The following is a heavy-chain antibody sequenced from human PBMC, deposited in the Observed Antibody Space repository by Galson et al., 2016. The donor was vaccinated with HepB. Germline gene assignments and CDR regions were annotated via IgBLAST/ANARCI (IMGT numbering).Heavy chain of an antibody. CDR1: GGTFSRFP. Sequence: SVKVSCKASGGTFSRFPISWVRQAPGQGLEWMGGIIPNFGTTNYAQKFQGRVTITADESTSTAYMELSSLRSEDTAFYYCARNDGHCIDTSCYPSWFDPWGQGTLVTVSS. CDR2: IIPNFGTT. D-gene: IGHD2-2*01. J-gene: IGHJ5*02. V-gene: IGHV1-69*13. CDR3: ARNDGHCIDTSCYPSWFDP.